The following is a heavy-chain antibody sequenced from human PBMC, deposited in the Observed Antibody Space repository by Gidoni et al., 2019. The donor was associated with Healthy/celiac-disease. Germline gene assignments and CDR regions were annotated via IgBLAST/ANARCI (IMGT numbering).Heavy chain of an antibody. CDR2: MNPNSGNK. CDR1: GYTFTSYD. D-gene: IGHD2-2*01. V-gene: IGHV1-8*01. CDR3: ARGKRYCSSTSCYLYYGMDV. Sequence: QVQLVQSGAAVKTPGASLKVSCKASGYTFTSYDLNRVRQVTGQGLEWMGWMNPNSGNKGYAQKFQGRVTMTRNTSISTAYMELSSLRSEDTAVYYCARGKRYCSSTSCYLYYGMDVWGQGTTVTVSS. J-gene: IGHJ6*02.